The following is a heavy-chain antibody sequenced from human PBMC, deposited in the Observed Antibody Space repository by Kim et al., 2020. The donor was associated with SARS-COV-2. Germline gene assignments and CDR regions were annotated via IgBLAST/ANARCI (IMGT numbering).Heavy chain of an antibody. Sequence: GGSLRLSCAASGFTFKNYAMSWVRQAPGKGLEWVSDISAGSGSTFYTNSVKGRFTISRDNSKNTLFLQMDSLRAEDTAVYYCAKDNIYTTTTDYYYMDVWGKGTTFIVSS. CDR3: AKDNIYTTTTDYYYMDV. V-gene: IGHV3-23*01. CDR1: GFTFKNYA. D-gene: IGHD3-16*01. J-gene: IGHJ6*03. CDR2: ISAGSGST.